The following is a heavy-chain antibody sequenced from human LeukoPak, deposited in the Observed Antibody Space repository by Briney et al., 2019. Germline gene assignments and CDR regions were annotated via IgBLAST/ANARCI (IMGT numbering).Heavy chain of an antibody. V-gene: IGHV4-31*03. CDR2: IYYSGST. CDR1: GGSISSGGYY. D-gene: IGHD2-8*01. CDR3: ARELRTPPLGFDY. Sequence: SQTLSITCTVSGGSISSGGYYWSWIRQRPGKGLEWIGYIYYSGSTYYNPSLKSRVTISVDTSKNQFSLKLSSVTAADTAVYYCARELRTPPLGFDYWGQGTLVTVSS. J-gene: IGHJ4*02.